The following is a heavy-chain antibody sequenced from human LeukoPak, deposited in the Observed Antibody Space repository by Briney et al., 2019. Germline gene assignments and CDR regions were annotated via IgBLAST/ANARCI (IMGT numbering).Heavy chain of an antibody. V-gene: IGHV3-21*01. D-gene: IGHD6-13*01. Sequence: GGSLRLSCAPSGFTFSSYTMNWVRQAPGRGLEWVSSISSSSSYIYYADSVKGRFTISRDNAKNSLYLQMNSLRAEDTAVYYCARIAYSSSWGSDYWGQGTLVTVSS. CDR2: ISSSSSYI. CDR1: GFTFSSYT. CDR3: ARIAYSSSWGSDY. J-gene: IGHJ4*02.